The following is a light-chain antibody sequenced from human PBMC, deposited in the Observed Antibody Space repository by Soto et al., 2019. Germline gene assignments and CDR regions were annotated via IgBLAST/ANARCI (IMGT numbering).Light chain of an antibody. Sequence: QAVVTQPPSASRTPGQRVTISCSESSSSIGSNYIYWYQQLPGTAPKLLIYRDSQRPSGVPDRFSGSKSGTSASLAISGLRSEDEADYYCAAWDDSLRGWVFGGGTKVTVL. V-gene: IGLV1-47*01. CDR2: RDS. CDR3: AAWDDSLRGWV. CDR1: SSSIGSNY. J-gene: IGLJ3*02.